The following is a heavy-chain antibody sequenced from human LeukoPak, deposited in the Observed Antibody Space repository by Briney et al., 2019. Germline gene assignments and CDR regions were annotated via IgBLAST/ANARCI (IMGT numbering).Heavy chain of an antibody. D-gene: IGHD6-25*01. V-gene: IGHV2-5*02. Sequence: SGPTLVKPTQTLTLACTFSGFSFSTSRVGVGWIRQPPGKALEWLAHIYWDDDKRYSPSLKSRLTIAKVTFKNQVVLTMTNMDPVDTATYYCAHKARIGAQFDYWGQGTLLTASS. CDR1: GFSFSTSRVG. CDR2: IYWDDDK. J-gene: IGHJ4*02. CDR3: AHKARIGAQFDY.